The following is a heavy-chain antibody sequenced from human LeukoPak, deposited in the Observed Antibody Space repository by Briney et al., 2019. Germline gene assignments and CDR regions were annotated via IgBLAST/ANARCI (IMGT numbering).Heavy chain of an antibody. D-gene: IGHD1-26*01. CDR2: FDPEDGET. J-gene: IGHJ4*02. Sequence: ASVKVSCKVSGYTLTELSMHWVRQAPGKGLEWMGGFDPEDGETIYAQKFQGRVTMTEDTSTSTAYMELRSLRSDDTAVYYCARVGSGSYYGHDYWGQGTLVTVSS. CDR3: ARVGSGSYYGHDY. V-gene: IGHV1-24*01. CDR1: GYTLTELS.